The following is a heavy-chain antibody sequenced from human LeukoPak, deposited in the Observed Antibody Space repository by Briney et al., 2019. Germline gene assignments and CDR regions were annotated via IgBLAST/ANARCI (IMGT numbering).Heavy chain of an antibody. J-gene: IGHJ4*02. CDR2: IYASGNT. D-gene: IGHD4-23*01. CDR3: ASGTGGGNPFDY. Sequence: SETLSLTCTVSGGSISSYYWSWVRQPAGRGLEWIGRIYASGNTNYNPSLKGRVTISVDTSKNQFSLKLSSVTAADTAVYYCASGTGGGNPFDYWGQGTLVTVSS. CDR1: GGSISSYY. V-gene: IGHV4-4*07.